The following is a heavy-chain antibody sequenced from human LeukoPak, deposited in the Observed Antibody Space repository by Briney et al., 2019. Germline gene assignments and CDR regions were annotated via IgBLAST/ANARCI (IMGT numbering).Heavy chain of an antibody. CDR3: ARGYSNYFYYNYYMDV. CDR1: GYTFTSYD. J-gene: IGHJ6*03. D-gene: IGHD4-11*01. CDR2: MNPNSGNT. Sequence: ASVKVSCKASGYTFTSYDINWVRQATGQGLEWMGWMNPNSGNTGYAQKFQGRVTMTRNTSISTAYMELSSLRSEDTAVYYCARGYSNYFYYNYYMDVWGQGTTVTVSS. V-gene: IGHV1-8*01.